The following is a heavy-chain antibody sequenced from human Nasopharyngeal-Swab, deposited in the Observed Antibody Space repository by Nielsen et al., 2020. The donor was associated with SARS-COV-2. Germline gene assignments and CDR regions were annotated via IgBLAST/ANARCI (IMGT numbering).Heavy chain of an antibody. J-gene: IGHJ4*02. D-gene: IGHD1-1*01. CDR2: IFSRSDTT. Sequence: ASVKVSCKASGYALTNYHVHWVRHAPGQWLACMVLIFSRSDTTGLAHIFKGRVTMTWDTSTNTVYMELSSLTSDDTAVYFCAREAPSTFFFDSWGQGTLLTVSS. V-gene: IGHV1-46*01. CDR3: AREAPSTFFFDS. CDR1: GYALTNYH.